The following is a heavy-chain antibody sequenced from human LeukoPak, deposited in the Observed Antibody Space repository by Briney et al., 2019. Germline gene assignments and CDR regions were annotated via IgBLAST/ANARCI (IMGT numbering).Heavy chain of an antibody. CDR3: ASERYSSSWYSHLGYYMDV. D-gene: IGHD6-13*01. V-gene: IGHV4-59*01. J-gene: IGHJ6*03. Sequence: PSETLSLTCTVSGGSISSYYWSWIRQPPGKGLEWIGYIYYSGSTNYNPSLKSRVTISVDTSKNQFSLKLSSVTAADTAVYYCASERYSSSWYSHLGYYMDVWGKGTTVTISS. CDR1: GGSISSYY. CDR2: IYYSGST.